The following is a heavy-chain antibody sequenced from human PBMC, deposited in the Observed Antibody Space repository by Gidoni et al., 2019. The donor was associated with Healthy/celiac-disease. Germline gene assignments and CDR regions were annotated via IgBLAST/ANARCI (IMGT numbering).Heavy chain of an antibody. CDR1: GYTFTSYG. CDR2: ISAYNGNT. V-gene: IGHV1-18*01. Sequence: VQLVQSGAEVKKPGASVQVSCKASGYTFTSYGISWVRQAPGQGLEWMGWISAYNGNTNYAQKLQGRVTMTTDTSTSTAYMELRSLRSDDTAVYYGARQAYGDYGSGWFDPWGQGTLVTVAS. J-gene: IGHJ5*02. D-gene: IGHD4-17*01. CDR3: ARQAYGDYGSGWFDP.